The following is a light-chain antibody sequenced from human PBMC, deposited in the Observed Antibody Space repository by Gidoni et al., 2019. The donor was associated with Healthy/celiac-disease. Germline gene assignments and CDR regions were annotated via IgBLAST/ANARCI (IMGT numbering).Light chain of an antibody. Sequence: NFMLTQHHSVSESPGETVTISCTRSSGSIASNYVQWYQQRPCSSPTTVIYEDNQRPSGVPDRFSGSIDSSSNSASLTISGLKTEDEADYYCQSYDSSNQVFGGGTKLTVL. CDR1: SGSIASNY. CDR2: EDN. J-gene: IGLJ2*01. CDR3: QSYDSSNQV. V-gene: IGLV6-57*01.